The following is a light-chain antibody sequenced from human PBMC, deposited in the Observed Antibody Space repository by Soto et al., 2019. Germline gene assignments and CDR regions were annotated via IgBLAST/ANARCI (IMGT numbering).Light chain of an antibody. Sequence: QSVLTQPPSVSGTPGQRVTISCSGGSSNIGSNTVNWYQQLPGMAPQLLIYSNNQRPSGVPDRFSGSKSGTSASLAISGLQSENEADYYCAAWDDSLNGFVVFGGGTTLTVL. CDR1: SSNIGSNT. CDR2: SNN. V-gene: IGLV1-44*01. J-gene: IGLJ2*01. CDR3: AAWDDSLNGFVV.